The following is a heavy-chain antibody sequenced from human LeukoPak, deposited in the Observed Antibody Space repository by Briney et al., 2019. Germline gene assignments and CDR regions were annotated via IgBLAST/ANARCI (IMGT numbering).Heavy chain of an antibody. Sequence: GRSLRLSCAASGFTFSSYGMPWVRQAPGKGLEWVAVIWYDGSNKYYADSVKGRFTISRDNSKNTLYLQMNSLRAEDTAVYYCARGGGYCSSTSCYRPYYFDYWGQGTLVTVSS. CDR1: GFTFSSYG. D-gene: IGHD2-2*01. J-gene: IGHJ4*02. CDR2: IWYDGSNK. V-gene: IGHV3-33*01. CDR3: ARGGGYCSSTSCYRPYYFDY.